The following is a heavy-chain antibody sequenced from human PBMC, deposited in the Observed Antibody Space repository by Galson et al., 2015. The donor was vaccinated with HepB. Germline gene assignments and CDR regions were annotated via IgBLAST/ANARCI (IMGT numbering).Heavy chain of an antibody. V-gene: IGHV3-23*01. CDR3: AKALSPLFWSGYSKYYYYMDV. CDR2: ISGSGGST. D-gene: IGHD3-3*01. Sequence: SLRLSCAASGFTFSSYAMSWVRQAPGKGLEWVSAISGSGGSTYYADSVKGRFTISRDNSKNTLYLQMNSLRAEDTAVYYCAKALSPLFWSGYSKYYYYMDVWGKGTTVTVSS. CDR1: GFTFSSYA. J-gene: IGHJ6*03.